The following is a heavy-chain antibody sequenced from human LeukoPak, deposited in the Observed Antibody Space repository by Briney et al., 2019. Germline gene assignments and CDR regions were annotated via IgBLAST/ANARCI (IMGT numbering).Heavy chain of an antibody. V-gene: IGHV3-21*01. CDR2: ISSSSSYI. D-gene: IGHD4/OR15-4a*01. Sequence: GGSLRLSCAASGFTFSSYSMNWVRQAPGKGLEWVSSISSSSSYIYYADSVKGRFTISRDNAKNSLYLQMNSLRPEDTAVYYCAKELYGGYYYYMDVWGKGTTVTVSS. CDR3: AKELYGGYYYYMDV. J-gene: IGHJ6*03. CDR1: GFTFSSYS.